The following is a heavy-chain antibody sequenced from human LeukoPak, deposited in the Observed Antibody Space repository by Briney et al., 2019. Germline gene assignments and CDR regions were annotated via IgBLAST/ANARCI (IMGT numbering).Heavy chain of an antibody. J-gene: IGHJ3*01. CDR1: GFSLSRYW. D-gene: IGHD1-26*01. Sequence: GGSLRLSCAASGFSLSRYWMHWVRQVPGKGLVWVSHINTDEATTTYADSVKGRFTISTDKAKNTLYLQMNSLKAEDTAMYYCARDFIVGVSTLGFDLWGQGAMVTVSS. V-gene: IGHV3-74*01. CDR2: INTDEATT. CDR3: ARDFIVGVSTLGFDL.